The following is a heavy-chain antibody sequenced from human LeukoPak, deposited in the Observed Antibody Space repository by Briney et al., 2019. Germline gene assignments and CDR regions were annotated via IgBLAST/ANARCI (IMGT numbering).Heavy chain of an antibody. CDR1: GFTFSIYS. V-gene: IGHV3-48*02. CDR2: ISSSSTI. CDR3: ARGDSSGYYSNDY. D-gene: IGHD3-22*01. Sequence: SGGSLRLSCAASGFTFSIYSMNWVRQAPGKGLEWVSYISSSSTIYYADSVKGRFTISRDNAKNSLYLQMNSLRDEDTAVYYCARGDSSGYYSNDYWGQGTLVTVSS. J-gene: IGHJ4*02.